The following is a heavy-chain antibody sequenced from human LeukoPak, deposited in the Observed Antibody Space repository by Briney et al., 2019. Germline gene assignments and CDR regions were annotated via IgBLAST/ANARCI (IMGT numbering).Heavy chain of an antibody. CDR2: MSADGTTK. CDR1: GFTLSSQN. CDR3: ARDLPFYDNSVYDTA. D-gene: IGHD3-22*01. J-gene: IGHJ4*02. Sequence: HPGTSLRLSCAASGFTLSSQNMHWVRQAPSRGLEWVAVMSADGTTKYYADSVKGRFTISRDNSRNTLYLQMNSLRAEDTAVYSCARDLPFYDNSVYDTAWGQGTLVTVSS. V-gene: IGHV3-30-3*01.